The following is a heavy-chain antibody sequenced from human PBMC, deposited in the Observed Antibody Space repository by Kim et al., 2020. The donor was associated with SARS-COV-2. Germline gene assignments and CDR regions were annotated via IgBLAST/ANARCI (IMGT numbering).Heavy chain of an antibody. J-gene: IGHJ4*02. CDR3: ARGGCSGGSCYLRPYYFDY. V-gene: IGHV4-34*01. CDR1: GGSFSGYY. Sequence: SETLSLTCAVYGGSFSGYYWSWIRQPPGKGLEWIGEINHSGSTNYNPSLKSRVTISVDTSKNQFSLKLSSVTAADTAVYYCARGGCSGGSCYLRPYYFDYWGQGTLVTVSS. CDR2: INHSGST. D-gene: IGHD2-15*01.